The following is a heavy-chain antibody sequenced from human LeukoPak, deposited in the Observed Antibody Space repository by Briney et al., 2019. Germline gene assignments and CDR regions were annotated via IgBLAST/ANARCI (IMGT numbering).Heavy chain of an antibody. J-gene: IGHJ4*02. D-gene: IGHD6-13*01. V-gene: IGHV1-2*02. Sequence: GASVKVSCKASGYTFTGYYMHWVRQAPGQGLEWMGWINLSSGGTNYAQKFQGRVTLTRDTSISTAYMQLSRLRSDDTAVYYCASWADRNAAVAVFDYWGQGTLVAVSS. CDR1: GYTFTGYY. CDR3: ASWADRNAAVAVFDY. CDR2: INLSSGGT.